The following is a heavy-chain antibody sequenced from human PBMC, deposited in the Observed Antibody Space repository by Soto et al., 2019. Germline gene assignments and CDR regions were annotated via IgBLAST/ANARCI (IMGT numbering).Heavy chain of an antibody. CDR3: SSWLQWEHGFEI. Sequence: PGGSLRLSCAVSGITVSGKKCITWCRQATGKGLEGVSALYSTFGTYYADSVKGRFTISRDNSKNMVYLEMNRLRPEDTAVLYCSSWLQWEHGFEIWGLGTMVTVSS. J-gene: IGHJ3*02. D-gene: IGHD2-2*01. CDR2: LYSTFGT. V-gene: IGHV3-53*01. CDR1: GITVSGKKC.